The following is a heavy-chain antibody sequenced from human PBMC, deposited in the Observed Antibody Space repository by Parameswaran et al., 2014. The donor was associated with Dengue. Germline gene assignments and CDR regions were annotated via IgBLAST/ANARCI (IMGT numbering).Heavy chain of an antibody. Sequence: VRQMPGKGLEWVGRIKSKTDGGTTDYAAPVKGRFTISRDDSKNTLYLQMNSLKTEDTAVYYCTTGVVVVHPPAYWGQGTLVTVSS. CDR3: TTGVVVVHPPAY. CDR2: IKSKTDGGTT. J-gene: IGHJ4*02. V-gene: IGHV3-15*01. D-gene: IGHD3-22*01.